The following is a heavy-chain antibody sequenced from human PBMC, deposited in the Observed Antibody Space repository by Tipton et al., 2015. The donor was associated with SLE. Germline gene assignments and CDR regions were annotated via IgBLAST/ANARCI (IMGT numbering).Heavy chain of an antibody. D-gene: IGHD7-27*01. CDR1: GGSISRYY. CDR3: ARTDWGYFDY. J-gene: IGHJ4*02. CDR2: IYYSGGT. Sequence: TLSLTCTVSGGSISRYYWSWIRQPPGKGLEWIGYIYYSGGTNYNPSLKSRVTISVDTSKNQFSLKLSSVTAADTAVYYCARTDWGYFDYWGQGTLVTVSS. V-gene: IGHV4-59*01.